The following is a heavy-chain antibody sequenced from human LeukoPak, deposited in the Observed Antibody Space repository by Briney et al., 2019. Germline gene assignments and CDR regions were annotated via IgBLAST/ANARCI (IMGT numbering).Heavy chain of an antibody. D-gene: IGHD3-22*01. J-gene: IGHJ4*02. V-gene: IGHV3-64D*06. Sequence: GGSLRLSCSASGFTFSSYSMHWVRQAPGKGLEYVSAISTSGGSTYYADSVKGRFTLSRDNSKNTLYLQMNSLRPEDTAVYYCAKGAKITMIVVVIGPFGYWGQGTLVTVSS. CDR1: GFTFSSYS. CDR2: ISTSGGST. CDR3: AKGAKITMIVVVIGPFGY.